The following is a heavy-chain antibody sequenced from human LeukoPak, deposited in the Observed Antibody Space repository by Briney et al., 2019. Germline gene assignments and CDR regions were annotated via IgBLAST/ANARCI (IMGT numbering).Heavy chain of an antibody. CDR2: ISCSGGST. Sequence: GGSLRLSCAASGFTFSSYAMSGVRQAPGKGLEWVSAISCSGGSTYYADSLKGRFTICRDNSKNTLYLQMNSLRAKYTAVYYCAKDKAASNSNYYYYGMDVWGQGNTVTVSS. CDR3: AKDKAASNSNYYYYGMDV. V-gene: IGHV3-23*01. CDR1: GFTFSSYA. D-gene: IGHD6-6*01. J-gene: IGHJ6*02.